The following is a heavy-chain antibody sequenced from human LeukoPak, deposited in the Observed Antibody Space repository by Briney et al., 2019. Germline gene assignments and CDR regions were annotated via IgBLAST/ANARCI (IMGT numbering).Heavy chain of an antibody. J-gene: IGHJ4*02. D-gene: IGHD2-15*01. V-gene: IGHV4-59*02. CDR1: GGSVSGYY. CDR3: ARIHRYCSGGACYVLDN. CDR2: VYYSGGT. Sequence: SETLSLTCVVSGGSVSGYYWGWIRQPPGRGLEWIGYVYYSGGTNYNPSFKSRITISVDTSRNQFSLQLSSVTAADTAVYYCARIHRYCSGGACYVLDNWGQGTLVAVSS.